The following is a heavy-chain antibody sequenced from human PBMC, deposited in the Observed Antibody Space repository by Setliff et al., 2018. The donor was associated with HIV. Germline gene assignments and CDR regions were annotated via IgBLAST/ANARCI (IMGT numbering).Heavy chain of an antibody. CDR3: AILRGYSYGYFFDY. CDR1: GGSISSSTYY. Sequence: PSETLSLTCTVSGGSISSSTYYWGWIRQPPGKGLEWIASIYQSGSTYYNPSLKSRVIISIDTSKNQFSLKLSSVTAADTAVYYCAILRGYSYGYFFDYWGQGRLVTVSS. D-gene: IGHD5-18*01. CDR2: IYQSGST. V-gene: IGHV4-39*07. J-gene: IGHJ4*02.